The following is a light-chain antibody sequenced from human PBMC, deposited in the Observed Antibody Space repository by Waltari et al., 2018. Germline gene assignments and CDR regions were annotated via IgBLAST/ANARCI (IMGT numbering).Light chain of an antibody. CDR1: SSHIGSNI. V-gene: IGLV1-44*01. J-gene: IGLJ3*02. Sequence: QSVLTQPPSASGTPGQRVTISCSGSSSHIGSNIVYWCQPPPGTAPKLLIYNSNQRPSGVPDRFSGSKSGTSASLAISGLQSEDEADYYCAAWDDSLNAWLFGAGTKLTVL. CDR3: AAWDDSLNAWL. CDR2: NSN.